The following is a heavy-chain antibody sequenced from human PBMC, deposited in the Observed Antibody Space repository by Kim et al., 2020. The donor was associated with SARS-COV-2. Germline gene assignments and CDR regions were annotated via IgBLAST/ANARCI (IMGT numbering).Heavy chain of an antibody. V-gene: IGHV6-1*01. J-gene: IGHJ6*02. CDR3: ARDRGIVGATRYYGMEV. CDR2: TYYRSKWYN. CDR1: GDSVSSNSAA. Sequence: SQTLSLTCAISGDSVSSNSAAWNWIRQSPSRGLELLGRTYYRSKWYNDYAVSVKSRITINRDTSKNQFSLQLNSVTPEDTAVYYCARDRGIVGATRYYGMEVWGQGTTVTVSS. D-gene: IGHD1-26*01.